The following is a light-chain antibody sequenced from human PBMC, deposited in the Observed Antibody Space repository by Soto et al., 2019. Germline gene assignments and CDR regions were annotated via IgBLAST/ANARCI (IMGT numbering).Light chain of an antibody. CDR3: QQYNVCPLT. Sequence: EIVMTQSPVTLSVSPGDRATLSCRASQSVNSNLAWYQQKPGQTPKLLIYVASTRATDIPARFSGSGSGTEFTLTISSLQSEDFAVYYCQQYNVCPLTFGGGTKVEFK. CDR1: QSVNSN. V-gene: IGKV3-15*01. J-gene: IGKJ4*01. CDR2: VAS.